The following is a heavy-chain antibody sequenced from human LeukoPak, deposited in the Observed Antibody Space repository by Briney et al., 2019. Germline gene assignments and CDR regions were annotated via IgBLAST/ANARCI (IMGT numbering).Heavy chain of an antibody. CDR2: INPSGGST. Sequence: ASVKVSCKASGYTFTSYYMHWVRRAPGQGLEWMGIINPSGGSTSYAQKFQGRVTMTRDTSTSTVYMELSSLRSEDTAVYYCARLPRVGAAHDYWGQGTLVTVSS. CDR1: GYTFTSYY. V-gene: IGHV1-46*01. J-gene: IGHJ4*02. D-gene: IGHD1-26*01. CDR3: ARLPRVGAAHDY.